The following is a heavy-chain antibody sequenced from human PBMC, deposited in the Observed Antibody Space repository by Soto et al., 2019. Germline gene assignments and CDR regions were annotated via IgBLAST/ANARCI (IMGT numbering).Heavy chain of an antibody. V-gene: IGHV1-69*01. Sequence: QVQLVQSGAEVKKPGSSVKVSCKASGGTFSSYAISWVRQAPGQGLEWMGGIIPIFGTGNYAQKFQGRVTISADESTSTADMELSSLRSEHTDVYFCAREGIYGSGSYYRQAVDYWGQGPLVTVSS. J-gene: IGHJ4*02. CDR3: AREGIYGSGSYYRQAVDY. CDR2: IIPIFGTG. CDR1: GGTFSSYA. D-gene: IGHD3-10*01.